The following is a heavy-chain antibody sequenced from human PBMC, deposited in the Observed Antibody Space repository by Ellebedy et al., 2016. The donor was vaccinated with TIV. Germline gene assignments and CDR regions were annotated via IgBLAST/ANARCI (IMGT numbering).Heavy chain of an antibody. CDR1: GFTFTSYS. J-gene: IGHJ4*02. CDR3: TRDGRGGVSGSYY. Sequence: GGSLRLSCAASGFTFTSYSMNWVRQAPGKGLEWVSIIWFDGSNKYYADSVKGRFTISRDNSKNTLYLRMNSLRVEDTAVYYCTRDGRGGVSGSYYWGQGTLVTVSA. CDR2: IWFDGSNK. D-gene: IGHD1-26*01. V-gene: IGHV3-33*08.